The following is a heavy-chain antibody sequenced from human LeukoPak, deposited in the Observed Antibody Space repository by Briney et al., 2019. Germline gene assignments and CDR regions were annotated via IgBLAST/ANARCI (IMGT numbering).Heavy chain of an antibody. Sequence: SETLSLTCTVSGGSISSGSYYWGWIRQPPGKGLEWIGSIYYSGTTYYNPSLKSRVTISVDMSKNQFSLKLSSVTAADTAVYYCARDGSGTENDYWGQGTLVTISS. CDR2: IYYSGTT. D-gene: IGHD3-10*01. V-gene: IGHV4-39*07. CDR3: ARDGSGTENDY. CDR1: GGSISSGSYY. J-gene: IGHJ4*02.